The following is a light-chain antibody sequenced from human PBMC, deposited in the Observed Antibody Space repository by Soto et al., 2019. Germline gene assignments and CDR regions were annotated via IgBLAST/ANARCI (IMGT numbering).Light chain of an antibody. J-gene: IGKJ4*01. CDR3: QQANGFPVT. CDR1: QGVSGW. CDR2: AVS. V-gene: IGKV1-12*01. Sequence: DIQMTQSPSSVSASVGDRVTITCRASQGVSGWLAWYQQRPGKAPELLIYAVSNLQSGVPSRFRGSGSGTDFTLTISRLQPEDFATYYCQQANGFPVTFGGGTRVEMK.